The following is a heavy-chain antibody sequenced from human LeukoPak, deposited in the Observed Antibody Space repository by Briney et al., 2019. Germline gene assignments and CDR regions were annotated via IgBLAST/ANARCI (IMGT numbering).Heavy chain of an antibody. J-gene: IGHJ4*02. V-gene: IGHV3-23*01. D-gene: IGHD3/OR15-3a*01. CDR1: GFTFGSYA. CDR2: ISGSGGST. CDR3: AKDSGGGFGLYYFDY. Sequence: PGGSLRLSCAASGFTFGSYAMYWVRQAPGKGLEWVSGISGSGGSTFYADSVKGRFTISRDNSENTEYLQMNSLRDEDTAVYYCAKDSGGGFGLYYFDYWGQGTLVTVSS.